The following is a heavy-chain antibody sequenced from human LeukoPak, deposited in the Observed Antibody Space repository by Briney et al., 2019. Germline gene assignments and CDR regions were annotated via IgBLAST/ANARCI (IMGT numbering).Heavy chain of an antibody. V-gene: IGHV3-23*01. J-gene: IGHJ6*02. CDR1: GFTFSGFA. Sequence: GGSLRLSCAASGFTFSGFAMSWVRRTPGKGLEWVSGISGSGDNTLYADSVKGRFTISRDNSKNTLYLEMNSLRAEDTAIYYCAKDRATVTTLHYYYYGMDVWGQGTTVTVSS. CDR3: AKDRATVTTLHYYYYGMDV. D-gene: IGHD4-17*01. CDR2: ISGSGDNT.